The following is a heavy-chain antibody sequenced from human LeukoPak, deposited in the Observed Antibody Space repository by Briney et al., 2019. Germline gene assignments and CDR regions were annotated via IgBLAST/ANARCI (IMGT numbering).Heavy chain of an antibody. V-gene: IGHV1-18*01. CDR3: ARRAVLRYCSGGSCYGTDV. J-gene: IGHJ6*02. CDR1: GYTFTSYG. Sequence: ASVKVSCKASGYTFTSYGISWVRQAPGQGLEWMGWISAYNGNTNYAQKLQGRVTMTTDTSTSTAYMELRSLRSDDTAVYYCARRAVLRYCSGGSCYGTDVWGQGTTITVSS. D-gene: IGHD2-15*01. CDR2: ISAYNGNT.